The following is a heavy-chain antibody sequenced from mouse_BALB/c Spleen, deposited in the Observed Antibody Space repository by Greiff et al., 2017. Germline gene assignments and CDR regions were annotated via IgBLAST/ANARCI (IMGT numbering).Heavy chain of an antibody. J-gene: IGHJ4*01. CDR2: ISSGGSYT. V-gene: IGHV5-9-4*01. D-gene: IGHD2-4*01. CDR3: ARDAMITNYYAMDY. Sequence: DVQLQESGGGLVKPGGSLKLSCAASGFTFSSYAMSWVRQSPEKRLEWVAEISSGGSYTYYPDTVTGRFTISRDNAKNTLYLEMSSLRSEDTAMYYCARDAMITNYYAMDYWGQGTSVTVSS. CDR1: GFTFSSYA.